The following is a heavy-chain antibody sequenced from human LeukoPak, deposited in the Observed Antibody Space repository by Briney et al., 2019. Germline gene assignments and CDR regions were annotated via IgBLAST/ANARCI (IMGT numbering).Heavy chain of an antibody. J-gene: IGHJ4*02. V-gene: IGHV3-23*01. CDR3: AKGGIAAAAHFDY. D-gene: IGHD6-13*01. CDR2: ISGSGGYT. CDR1: GFTFSSYA. Sequence: GGSLRLSCAASGFTFSSYAMSWVRQAPGKGLEWVSGISGSGGYTYYADSVKGRYTISRDNSKNTLYLQMNSLRAEDTAVYYCAKGGIAAAAHFDYWGQGTLVTVSS.